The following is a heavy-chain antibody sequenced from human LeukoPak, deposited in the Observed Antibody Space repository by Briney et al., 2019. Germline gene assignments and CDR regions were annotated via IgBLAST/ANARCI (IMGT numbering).Heavy chain of an antibody. CDR1: GYTFTGYY. Sequence: ASVKVSCKASGYTFTGYYVHWVRQAPGQGLEWMGWINPNSGDTNYAQKFQGSVTMTRDTSISTAYMELSRLRSDDTAVYYCATVAAAGASDAFDIWGQGTMVTVSS. CDR2: INPNSGDT. CDR3: ATVAAAGASDAFDI. V-gene: IGHV1-2*02. J-gene: IGHJ3*02. D-gene: IGHD6-13*01.